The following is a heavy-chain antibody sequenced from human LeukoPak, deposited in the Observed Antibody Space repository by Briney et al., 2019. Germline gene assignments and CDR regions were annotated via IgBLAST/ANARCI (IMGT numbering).Heavy chain of an antibody. D-gene: IGHD4-17*01. CDR2: VNHSGYT. CDR1: GVSFSTYY. CDR3: ARQLYGSDY. Sequence: PSETLSLTCDVSGVSFSTYYWSWIRQSPEKGLEWIGEVNHSGYTNYNPSLKSRATISVDTSKNQFSLKLRSVTAADTAVYYCARQLYGSDYWGQGTLVTVSS. V-gene: IGHV4-34*01. J-gene: IGHJ4*02.